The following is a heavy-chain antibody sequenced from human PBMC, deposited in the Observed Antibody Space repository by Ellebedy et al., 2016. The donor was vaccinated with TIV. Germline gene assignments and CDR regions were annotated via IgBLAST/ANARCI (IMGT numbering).Heavy chain of an antibody. D-gene: IGHD3-16*01. Sequence: GGSLRLSXVASGFTFSSYGMHWVRPAPGKGLERVAVLWFDGSNKYYADSVKGRFTISRDNSKNTLYLQMNSLRAEDTAVYYCVGLITSGGDIKWGQGTLVTVSS. J-gene: IGHJ4*02. CDR2: LWFDGSNK. CDR3: VGLITSGGDIK. CDR1: GFTFSSYG. V-gene: IGHV3-33*01.